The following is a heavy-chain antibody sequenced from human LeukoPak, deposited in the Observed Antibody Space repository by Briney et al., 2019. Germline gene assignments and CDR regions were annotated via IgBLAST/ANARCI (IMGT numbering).Heavy chain of an antibody. CDR3: ASRSSGYYPLYYYYMDV. Sequence: PGGSLRLSCAASGFTFSNYSMNWVRQAPGKGLEWVSSISSSSSYIYYADSVKGRFTISRDNAKSSLYLQMNSLRAEDTAVYYCASRSSGYYPLYYYYMDVWGKGTTVTVSS. V-gene: IGHV3-21*01. CDR2: ISSSSSYI. CDR1: GFTFSNYS. D-gene: IGHD3-22*01. J-gene: IGHJ6*03.